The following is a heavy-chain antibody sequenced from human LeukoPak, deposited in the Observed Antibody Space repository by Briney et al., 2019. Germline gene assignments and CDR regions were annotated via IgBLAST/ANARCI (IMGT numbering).Heavy chain of an antibody. CDR3: ARGQAGTRFDY. V-gene: IGHV1-2*02. Sequence: GASLKVSCKASVYTFTGYYIDSVRQAPGQRLEWMGWIDPNSGGTNYAQKFQGRVTMTRDTSISTAYMELSALRSDDTAVYYCARGQAGTRFDYWGQGALVTVSS. CDR2: IDPNSGGT. J-gene: IGHJ4*02. D-gene: IGHD6-13*01. CDR1: VYTFTGYY.